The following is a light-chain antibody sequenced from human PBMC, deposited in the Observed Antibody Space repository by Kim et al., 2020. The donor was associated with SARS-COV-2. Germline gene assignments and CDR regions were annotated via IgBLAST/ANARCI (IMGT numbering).Light chain of an antibody. V-gene: IGKV1-27*01. CDR3: QKYNSAPRT. CDR1: QGISNY. Sequence: ASVRDRVSITCRASQGISNYLAWYQQKPGKVPQLLSYAASTLQAGVPSRFSGSGSGTDFTLTISSLQPEDVATYDCQKYNSAPRTFGPGTKVDIK. J-gene: IGKJ3*01. CDR2: AAS.